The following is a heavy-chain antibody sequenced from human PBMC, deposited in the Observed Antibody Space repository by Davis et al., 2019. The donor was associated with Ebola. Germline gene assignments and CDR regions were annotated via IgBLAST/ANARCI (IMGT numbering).Heavy chain of an antibody. J-gene: IGHJ4*02. CDR2: ISYDGSNK. CDR1: GFTFSSYA. Sequence: PGGSLRLSCAASGFTFSSYAMHWVRQAPGKGLEWVAVISYDGSNKYYADSVKGRFTISRDNSKNTLYLQMNSLRAEDTAVYYCAKVPRSSENYWGQGTLVTVSS. CDR3: AKVPRSSENY. D-gene: IGHD6-19*01. V-gene: IGHV3-30*04.